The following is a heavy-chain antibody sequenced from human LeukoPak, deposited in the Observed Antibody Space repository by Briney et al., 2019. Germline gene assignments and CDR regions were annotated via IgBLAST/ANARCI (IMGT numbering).Heavy chain of an antibody. CDR3: ARGRGSTRSKNDTWFHP. V-gene: IGHV1-8*01. J-gene: IGHJ5*02. D-gene: IGHD6-13*01. CDR1: GYTFTSYD. CDR2: MNPNSGNT. Sequence: ASVKVSFKASGYTFTSYDINWVRQAPGQGLEWMGWMNPNSGNTGYAQKFQRSVTITRTPSITPPYMELTSLRSDDPAVYYCARGRGSTRSKNDTWFHPWGQGTLVTVSS.